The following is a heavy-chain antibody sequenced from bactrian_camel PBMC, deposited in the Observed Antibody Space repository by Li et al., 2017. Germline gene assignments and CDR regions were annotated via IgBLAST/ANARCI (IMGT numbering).Heavy chain of an antibody. J-gene: IGHJ4*01. CDR1: GDTISRSC. V-gene: IGHV3S55*01. Sequence: HVQLVESGGGSVQAGGSLRLSCVASGDTISRSCFGWFRQAPEKAREAIAGIDNEGRTTYADSVQGRFIISKDYAKNILYLQMNNLKPEDTAMYYCASDRVILCSRGYPHGSYWGQGTQVTVS. D-gene: IGHD2*01. CDR2: IDNEGRT. CDR3: ASDRVILCSRGYPHGSY.